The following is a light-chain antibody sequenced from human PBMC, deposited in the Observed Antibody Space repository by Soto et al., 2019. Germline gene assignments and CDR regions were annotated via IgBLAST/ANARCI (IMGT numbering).Light chain of an antibody. CDR1: QSVSSS. Sequence: EIVLTQSPATLSLSPGERATLSCRASQSVSSSLAWYQQKTGQAPRLLISGASNRATGIPDRFSGSGSGTDFTLTISRLEPEDFALYHCQQYAAGSPITFGQGTRLEIK. CDR2: GAS. V-gene: IGKV3-20*01. J-gene: IGKJ5*01. CDR3: QQYAAGSPIT.